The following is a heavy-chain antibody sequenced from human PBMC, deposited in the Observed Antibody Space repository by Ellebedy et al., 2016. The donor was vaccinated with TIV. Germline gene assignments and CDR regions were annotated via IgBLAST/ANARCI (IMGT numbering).Heavy chain of an antibody. V-gene: IGHV4-4*02. Sequence: SETLSLTXAVSGGSISSSNWWSWVRQPPGKGLEWIGEIYHSGSTNYNPSLKSRVTISVDKSKNQFSLKLSSVTAADTAVYFCARGVDYYDPFDYWGQGTLVTVSS. CDR3: ARGVDYYDPFDY. J-gene: IGHJ4*02. CDR1: GGSISSSNW. CDR2: IYHSGST. D-gene: IGHD3-22*01.